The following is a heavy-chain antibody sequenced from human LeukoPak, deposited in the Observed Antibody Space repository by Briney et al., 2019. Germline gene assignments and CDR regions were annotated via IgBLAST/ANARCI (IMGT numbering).Heavy chain of an antibody. J-gene: IGHJ4*02. CDR2: IYHSGST. V-gene: IGHV4-38-2*01. CDR3: ALTGYSSTWTIDY. Sequence: SETLSLTCAVSGYSISSGYYWGWIRQPPGKGLEWIGSIYHSGSTYYNPSLKSRVTISLDTSKNQFSLKLTSVTAADTAVYYCALTGYSSTWTIDYCGQGTLVTVSS. D-gene: IGHD6-13*01. CDR1: GYSISSGYY.